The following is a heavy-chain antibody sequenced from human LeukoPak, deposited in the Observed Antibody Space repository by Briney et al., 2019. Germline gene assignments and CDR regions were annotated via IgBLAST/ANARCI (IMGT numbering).Heavy chain of an antibody. CDR3: ARALSGTSGLLQQ. V-gene: IGHV4-59*01. Sequence: SETLSLTCTVPGGSISNYYWSWIRQPPGKGLEWIGYIYYSGSTYYNPSLRSRVTLSLDTSKNQFPLNLSSVTAADTALYSCARALSGTSGLLQQGGGGPRVTVS. D-gene: IGHD1-26*01. CDR1: GGSISNYY. J-gene: IGHJ1*01. CDR2: IYYSGST.